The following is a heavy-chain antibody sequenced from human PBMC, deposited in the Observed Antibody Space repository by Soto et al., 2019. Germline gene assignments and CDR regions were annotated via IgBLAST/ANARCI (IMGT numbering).Heavy chain of an antibody. V-gene: IGHV5-51*01. CDR3: ARLGGFCSTISCYGDFYYYYMDV. CDR1: GYRFSSYW. J-gene: IGHJ6*03. Sequence: GESLKISCKGSGYRFSSYWIGWVRQMPGKGLEWMGIIYPGDSDTRYSPSFQGQVTMSADKSISTAYLQWSSLKVSDTAMYYCARLGGFCSTISCYGDFYYYYMDVWGQGTTVTVSS. D-gene: IGHD2-2*01. CDR2: IYPGDSDT.